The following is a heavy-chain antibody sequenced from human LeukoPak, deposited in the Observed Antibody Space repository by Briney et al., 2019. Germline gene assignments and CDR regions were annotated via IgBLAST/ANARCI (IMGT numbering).Heavy chain of an antibody. Sequence: SVKVSCKASGGTFSSYAISWVRQAPGQGLGWMGGIIPIFGTANYAQKFQGRVTITADESTSTAYMELSSLRSEDTAVYYCARGGGDGYNLPFDYWGQGTLVTVSS. D-gene: IGHD5-24*01. V-gene: IGHV1-69*13. J-gene: IGHJ4*02. CDR2: IIPIFGTA. CDR3: ARGGGDGYNLPFDY. CDR1: GGTFSSYA.